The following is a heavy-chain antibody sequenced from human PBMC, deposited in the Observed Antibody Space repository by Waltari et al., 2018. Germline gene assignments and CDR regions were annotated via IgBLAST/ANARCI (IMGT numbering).Heavy chain of an antibody. V-gene: IGHV1-69*12. CDR3: ARDRGGEYCSSTSCYWEPFDY. Sequence: QVQLVQSGAEVKKPGSSVKVSCKASGGTFSSYAISWVRQAPGQGLEWMGGIIPIFGTANYAQKFQGRVTITADESTSTAYMELSSLRSEDTAVYYCARDRGGEYCSSTSCYWEPFDYWGQGTLVTVSS. CDR2: IIPIFGTA. CDR1: GGTFSSYA. J-gene: IGHJ4*02. D-gene: IGHD2-2*01.